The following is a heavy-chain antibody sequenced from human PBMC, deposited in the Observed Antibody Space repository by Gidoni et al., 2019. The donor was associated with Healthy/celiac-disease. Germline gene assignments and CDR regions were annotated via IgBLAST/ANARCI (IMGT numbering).Heavy chain of an antibody. V-gene: IGHV3-33*01. CDR3: ARRIAVAGTVDY. CDR1: GFTFSSYG. J-gene: IGHJ4*02. CDR2: IWYDGSNK. Sequence: QVQLVESGGGVVQPGRSMRLSCAASGFTFSSYGMHWVRQAPGKGPEWVAVIWYDGSNKYYADSVKGRFTISRDNSKNTLYLQMNSLRAEDTAVYYCARRIAVAGTVDYWGQGTLVTVSS. D-gene: IGHD6-19*01.